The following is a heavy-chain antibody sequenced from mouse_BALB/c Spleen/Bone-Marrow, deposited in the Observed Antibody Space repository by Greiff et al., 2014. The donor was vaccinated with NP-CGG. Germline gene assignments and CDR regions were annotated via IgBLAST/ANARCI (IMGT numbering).Heavy chain of an antibody. CDR1: GYSITSGYY. J-gene: IGHJ2*01. CDR2: ISYDGSN. Sequence: VQLQQSGPGLAKPSQSLSLTCSVTGYSITSGYYWNWIRQFPGNKLEWMGYISYDGSNNYNPSLKNRISITRDTSKNQFFLKLNSVTTEDTATYYCARDVGGNYLDYWGQGTTLTVSS. CDR3: ARDVGGNYLDY. D-gene: IGHD1-1*02. V-gene: IGHV3-6*02.